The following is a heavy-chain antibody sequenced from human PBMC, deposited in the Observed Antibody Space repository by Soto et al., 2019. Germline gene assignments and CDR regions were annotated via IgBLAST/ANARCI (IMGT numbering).Heavy chain of an antibody. D-gene: IGHD1-26*01. J-gene: IGHJ4*02. CDR2: ISAYNGNT. Sequence: ASVKVSCKASGYTFTIYGISGVRQAPGQGRDWMGCISAYNGNTNYAQKLQGRVTMTTDTSTSTAYMELRSLRSDDTAVYYCARRIVGAIDYWGQGTLVTVS. CDR1: GYTFTIYG. CDR3: ARRIVGAIDY. V-gene: IGHV1-18*01.